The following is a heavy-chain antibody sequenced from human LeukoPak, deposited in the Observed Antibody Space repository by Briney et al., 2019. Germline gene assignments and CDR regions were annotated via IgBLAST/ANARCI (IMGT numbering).Heavy chain of an antibody. CDR2: ISGGGGST. J-gene: IGHJ4*02. V-gene: IGHV3-23*01. Sequence: GGSLRLSCAASGFTFSSYVMSWVRQAPGKGLEWVSAISGGGGSTYYADSVKGRFTISRDNSKNTLYLQMNSLRAEDTAVYYCAKDRRGIAAAGNFDYWGQGTLVTVSS. CDR3: AKDRRGIAAAGNFDY. D-gene: IGHD6-13*01. CDR1: GFTFSSYV.